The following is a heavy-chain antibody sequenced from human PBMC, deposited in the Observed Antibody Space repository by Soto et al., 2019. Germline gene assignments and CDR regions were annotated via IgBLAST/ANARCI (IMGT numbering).Heavy chain of an antibody. CDR3: AASRDGDKTEDSRNPRY. D-gene: IGHD2-15*01. Sequence: GESLKISCEASGHSFTTYWITWVRQMPGKALEWMGRIDPSDSYTKYSPSFQGHVTISADKSISTAYLQWSSLKATDSAMYYCAASRDGDKTEDSRNPRYWGQGTLVTVSS. V-gene: IGHV5-10-1*01. CDR1: GHSFTTYW. CDR2: IDPSDSYT. J-gene: IGHJ4*02.